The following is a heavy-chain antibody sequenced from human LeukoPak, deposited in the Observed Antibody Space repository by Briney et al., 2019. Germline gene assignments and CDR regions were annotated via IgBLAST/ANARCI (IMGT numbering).Heavy chain of an antibody. Sequence: GGSLRLSCAASGFTFSSYGMSWVRQAPGKGLEWISSISGSGGNTYYADSVKGRFTISRDNSKNTLYLQMNSLRAEDTAVYYCARENEDTTVFDYWGQGTLVTVSS. CDR1: GFTFSSYG. CDR3: ARENEDTTVFDY. J-gene: IGHJ4*02. V-gene: IGHV3-23*01. CDR2: ISGSGGNT. D-gene: IGHD2-15*01.